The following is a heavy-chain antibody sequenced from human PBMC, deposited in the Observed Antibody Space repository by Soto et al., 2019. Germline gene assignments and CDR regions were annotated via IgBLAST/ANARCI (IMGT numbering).Heavy chain of an antibody. CDR1: GGSLSNNY. D-gene: IGHD3-3*01. CDR2: INHSGST. Sequence: PSETLSLTCAVYGGSLSNNYWSWIRQPPGKGLEWIGEINHSGSTNYNPSLKSRVTISVDTPKNQFSLKLSSVTAADTAVYYCARESAGFFWSGYYTFDSWGQGTLVTVSS. J-gene: IGHJ4*02. CDR3: ARESAGFFWSGYYTFDS. V-gene: IGHV4-34*01.